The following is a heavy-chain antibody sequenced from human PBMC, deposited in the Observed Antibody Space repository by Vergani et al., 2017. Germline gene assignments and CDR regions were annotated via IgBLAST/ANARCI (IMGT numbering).Heavy chain of an antibody. J-gene: IGHJ4*02. CDR2: IRPKTDGETT. CDR1: GFTFSSAW. V-gene: IGHV3-15*01. Sequence: EVQPVKSGGGLVKPGGSLRLSCTTSGFTFSSAWMSWVRQAPGKGLEWSARIRPKTDGETTDYAAPGKGRFTISRDDSKNTLYLQMTSLKTEETAVYYCTTPTKWELRYYWDYGGEGTLSTVSS. D-gene: IGHD3-9*01. CDR3: TTPTKWELRYYWDY.